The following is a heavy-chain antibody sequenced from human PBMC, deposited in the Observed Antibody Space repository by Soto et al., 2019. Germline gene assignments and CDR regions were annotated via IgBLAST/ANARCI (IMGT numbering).Heavy chain of an antibody. Sequence: SETLSLTCTVSGGSVSSGSYYWSWIRQPPGKGLEWIGYIYYSGSTNYNPSLKSRVTISVDTSKNQFSLKLSSVTAADTAVYYCARALLLRVGELSVPRTDYGLDVWGQPTTVT. CDR3: ARALLLRVGELSVPRTDYGLDV. D-gene: IGHD3-16*02. J-gene: IGHJ6*02. CDR1: GGSVSSGSYY. CDR2: IYYSGST. V-gene: IGHV4-61*01.